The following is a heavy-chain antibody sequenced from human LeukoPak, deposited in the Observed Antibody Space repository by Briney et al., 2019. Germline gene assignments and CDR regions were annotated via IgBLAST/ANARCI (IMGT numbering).Heavy chain of an antibody. CDR2: INPNSGGT. J-gene: IGHJ6*02. CDR1: GYTFTGHY. D-gene: IGHD4-17*01. CDR3: ARDPLGPPTVTTYYYYGMDV. V-gene: IGHV1-2*02. Sequence: ASVKVSCKASGYTFTGHYMHWVRQAPGQGLEWMGWINPNSGGTNYAQKFQGRVTMTRDTSISTAYMELSRLRSDDTAVYYCARDPLGPPTVTTYYYYGMDVWGQGTTVTVSS.